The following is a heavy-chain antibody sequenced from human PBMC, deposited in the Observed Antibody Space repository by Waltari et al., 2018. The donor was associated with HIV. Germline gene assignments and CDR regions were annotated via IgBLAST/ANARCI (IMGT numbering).Heavy chain of an antibody. Sequence: QVKLVESGGRVVQTGGSGRISCAASGFSFKTFGFHWVRQAPGKGLEWVAAISSDGGAQQFADSVKGRFSISRDNFRKTLFLQMDRVRPEDTAVYYCVRDRGSSWLLYYFDNWGQGTHVSVSS. D-gene: IGHD5-18*01. J-gene: IGHJ4*02. CDR3: VRDRGSSWLLYYFDN. V-gene: IGHV3-30*03. CDR2: ISSDGGAQ. CDR1: GFSFKTFG.